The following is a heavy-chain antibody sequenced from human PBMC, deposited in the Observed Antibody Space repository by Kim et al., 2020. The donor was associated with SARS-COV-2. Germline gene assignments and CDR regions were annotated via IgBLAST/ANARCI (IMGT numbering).Heavy chain of an antibody. V-gene: IGHV1-46*01. CDR1: GYTFTSYY. J-gene: IGHJ6*02. Sequence: ASVKVSCKASGYTFTSYYMHWVRQAPGQGLEWMGIINPSGGSTSYAQKFQGRVTMTRDTSTSTVYMELSSLRSEDTAVYYCARDWGIQEVLRFLEWSHYYYYYGMDVWGQGTTVTVSS. CDR2: INPSGGST. CDR3: ARDWGIQEVLRFLEWSHYYYYYGMDV. D-gene: IGHD3-3*01.